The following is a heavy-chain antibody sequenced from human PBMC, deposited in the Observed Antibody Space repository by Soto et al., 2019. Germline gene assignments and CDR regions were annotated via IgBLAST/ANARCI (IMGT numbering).Heavy chain of an antibody. D-gene: IGHD3-10*01. CDR2: IWYDGSNK. CDR1: GFTFSSYG. CDR3: ARDGSDPPRYYYGMDV. V-gene: IGHV3-33*01. J-gene: IGHJ6*02. Sequence: PGGSLRLSCAASGFTFSSYGMHWVRQAPGKGLEWVAVIWYDGSNKYYADSVKGRFTISRDNSKNTLYLQMNSLRAEDTAVYYCARDGSDPPRYYYGMDVWGQGTTVTVSS.